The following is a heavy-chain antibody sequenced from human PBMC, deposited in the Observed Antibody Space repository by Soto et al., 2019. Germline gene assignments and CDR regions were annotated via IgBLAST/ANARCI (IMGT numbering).Heavy chain of an antibody. CDR1: GGTFSSYA. Sequence: SVKVSCKASGGTFSSYAISWVRQAPGQGLEWMGGIIPIFGTANYAQKFQGRVTITADESTSTAYMELSSLRSEDTAVYYCARDLLTYYYDSSGHNWFDPWGQGTLVTVSS. CDR2: IIPIFGTA. V-gene: IGHV1-69*13. J-gene: IGHJ5*02. CDR3: ARDLLTYYYDSSGHNWFDP. D-gene: IGHD3-22*01.